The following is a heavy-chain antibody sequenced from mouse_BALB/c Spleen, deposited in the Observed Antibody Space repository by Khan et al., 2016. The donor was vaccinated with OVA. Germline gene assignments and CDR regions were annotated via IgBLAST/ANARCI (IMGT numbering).Heavy chain of an antibody. V-gene: IGHV2-6-7*01. J-gene: IGHJ4*01. CDR1: GFSLTGYG. CDR3: ARAYDGNYREAMDY. CDR2: IWGDGST. D-gene: IGHD2-10*01. Sequence: VKLEESGPGLVAPSQSLSITCTVSGFSLTGYGVNWVRQPPGKGLEWLGMIWGDGSTDYNSALKSRLSISKDNSKSQVFLKMNSLQTDDTARYXCARAYDGNYREAMDYWGQGTSVTVSS.